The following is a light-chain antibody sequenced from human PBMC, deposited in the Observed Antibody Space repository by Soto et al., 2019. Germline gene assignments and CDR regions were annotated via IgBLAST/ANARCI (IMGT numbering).Light chain of an antibody. CDR1: QGIGSA. V-gene: IGKV1-13*02. Sequence: AIQLTQSPSSLSASVGDRVTITCRASQGIGSALAWYQQKPGKAPKLLIYDASSLESGVPSRFSGSGSGTDFTLTISSLQPEDFATYYCQQFNGFGGGTKVDIK. CDR2: DAS. J-gene: IGKJ4*01. CDR3: QQFNG.